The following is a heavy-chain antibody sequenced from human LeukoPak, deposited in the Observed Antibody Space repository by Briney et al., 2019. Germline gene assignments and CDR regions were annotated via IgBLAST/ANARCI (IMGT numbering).Heavy chain of an antibody. Sequence: ASAKVSCKASGYTFTSYGISWVRQAPGQGLEWMGWISAYNGNTNYAQKLQGRVTMTTDTSTSTAYMELRSLRSDDTAVYYCAILQSDYDFDYWGQGTLVTVSS. CDR3: AILQSDYDFDY. V-gene: IGHV1-18*01. J-gene: IGHJ4*02. CDR1: GYTFTSYG. D-gene: IGHD4-17*01. CDR2: ISAYNGNT.